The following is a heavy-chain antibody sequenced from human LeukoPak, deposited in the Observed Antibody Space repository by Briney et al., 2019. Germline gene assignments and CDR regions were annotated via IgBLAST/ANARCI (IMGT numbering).Heavy chain of an antibody. D-gene: IGHD3-10*01. J-gene: IGHJ5*02. V-gene: IGHV3-74*01. CDR2: IKSDGSST. CDR1: GFTFSSYW. Sequence: GGSLRLSCAASGFTFSSYWMHWVRQAPGKELVWVSRIKSDGSSTSYADSVKGRFTISRDNAKNTLYLQMNSLRAEDTAVYYCAKERITMVRGDWFDPWGQGTLVTVSS. CDR3: AKERITMVRGDWFDP.